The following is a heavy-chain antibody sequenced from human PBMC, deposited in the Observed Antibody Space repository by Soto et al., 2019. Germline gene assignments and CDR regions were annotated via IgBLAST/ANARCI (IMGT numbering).Heavy chain of an antibody. Sequence: ASVKVSCKASGYTFTSYGISWVRQAPGQGLESMGWISAYNGNTNYAQKLQGRVTMTTDTSTSTAYMELRSLRSDDTAVYYCARDGAYCSGGSCYLNDAFDIWGQGTMVTVSS. CDR1: GYTFTSYG. CDR2: ISAYNGNT. D-gene: IGHD2-15*01. V-gene: IGHV1-18*01. J-gene: IGHJ3*02. CDR3: ARDGAYCSGGSCYLNDAFDI.